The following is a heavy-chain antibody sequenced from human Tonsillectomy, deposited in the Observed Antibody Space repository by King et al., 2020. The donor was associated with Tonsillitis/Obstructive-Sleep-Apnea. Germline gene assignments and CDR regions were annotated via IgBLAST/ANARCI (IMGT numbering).Heavy chain of an antibody. J-gene: IGHJ3*02. CDR3: ARDRDCSSTSCYNAFDI. Sequence: VQLVESGGGVVQPGRSLRLSCAASGFTFSTYALHWVRQAPGKGLEWVAVISYDGSNNYYADSVKGRFTISRDNSKNTLYLKMNSLRAEDTAVSYCARDRDCSSTSCYNAFDIWGQGTMVTVSS. CDR2: ISYDGSNN. D-gene: IGHD2-2*02. V-gene: IGHV3-30*04. CDR1: GFTFSTYA.